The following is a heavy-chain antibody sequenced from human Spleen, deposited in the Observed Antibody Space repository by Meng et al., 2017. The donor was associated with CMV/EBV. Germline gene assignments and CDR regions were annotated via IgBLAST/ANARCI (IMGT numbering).Heavy chain of an antibody. V-gene: IGHV4-4*02. D-gene: IGHD6-19*01. CDR3: ARGRKQWSYFDY. J-gene: IGHJ4*02. CDR2: IYYNEKT. CDR1: GGSISSSNW. Sequence: CAVSGGSISSSNWWSRVRQPPGKGLEWIGEIYYNEKTNYNPSLKSRVTISVDKSKNQFSLKLNSVTAADTAVYYCARGRKQWSYFDYWGQGTLVTVSS.